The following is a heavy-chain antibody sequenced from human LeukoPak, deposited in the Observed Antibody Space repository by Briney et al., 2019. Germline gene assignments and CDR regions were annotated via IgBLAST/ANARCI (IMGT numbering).Heavy chain of an antibody. CDR2: ISSSGSTI. D-gene: IGHD2-15*01. V-gene: IGHV3-48*04. CDR3: ARSVVAATETFDY. CDR1: GFTFSSYG. Sequence: GGSLRLSCAASGFTFSSYGMSWIRQAPGKGLEWVSYISSSGSTIFYADSVKGRFTISRDNVKNSLYLQMNSLRAEDTAVYYCARSVVAATETFDYWGQGTLVTVSS. J-gene: IGHJ4*02.